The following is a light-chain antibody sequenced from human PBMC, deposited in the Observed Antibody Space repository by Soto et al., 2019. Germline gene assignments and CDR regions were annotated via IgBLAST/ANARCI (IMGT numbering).Light chain of an antibody. CDR1: QSVSSY. CDR3: QQRSNWPA. J-gene: IGKJ1*01. CDR2: DAS. Sequence: EIVLTQSPATLSLSPGERATLSCRASQSVSSYLAWYQQTPGQAPRLLIYDASNRATGIPARFSGSWSGTDFTLTISSLEPEDFAVYYCQQRSNWPAFGQGTKVEIK. V-gene: IGKV3-11*01.